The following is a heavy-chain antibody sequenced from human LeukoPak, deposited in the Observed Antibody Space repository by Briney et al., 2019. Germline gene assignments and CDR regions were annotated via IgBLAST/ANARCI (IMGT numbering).Heavy chain of an antibody. J-gene: IGHJ6*04. CDR2: TNAGNGNT. V-gene: IGHV1-3*01. CDR3: ARSPVTRTYYYYGMDV. D-gene: IGHD4-17*01. Sequence: ASVKVSCKASGYTFTSYAMHWVRQAPGQRLEWMGWTNAGNGNTKYSQKFQGRVTITRDTSASTAYMELSSLRSEDTAVYYCARSPVTRTYYYYGMDVWGKGTTVTVSS. CDR1: GYTFTSYA.